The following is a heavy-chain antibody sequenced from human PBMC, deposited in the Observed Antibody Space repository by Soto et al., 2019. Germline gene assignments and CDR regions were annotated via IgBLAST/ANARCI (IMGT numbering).Heavy chain of an antibody. V-gene: IGHV4-61*01. CDR3: AAVGVYCSGGSCYSRTYFDY. CDR2: IYYSGST. J-gene: IGHJ4*02. CDR1: CGSVSSGSYY. Sequence: SGTLSLTCTVSCGSVSSGSYYWSWIRQPPGKGLEWIGYIYYSGSTNYNPSLKSRVTISVDTSKNQFSLKLSSVTAADTAVYYCAAVGVYCSGGSCYSRTYFDYWGQGTLVTVSS. D-gene: IGHD2-15*01.